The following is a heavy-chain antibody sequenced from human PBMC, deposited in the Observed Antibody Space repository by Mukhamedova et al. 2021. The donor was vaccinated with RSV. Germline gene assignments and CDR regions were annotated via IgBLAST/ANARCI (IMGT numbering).Heavy chain of an antibody. CDR3: TRGFSGSGHLNQAFD. Sequence: GLEWVSSFYREGTTYYADSVKGRFTTSRDNSNNTLFLQMDSLTLEDTAVYYCTRGFSGSGHLNQAFD. J-gene: IGHJ3*01. CDR2: FYREGTT. V-gene: IGHV3-53*01. D-gene: IGHD2-15*01.